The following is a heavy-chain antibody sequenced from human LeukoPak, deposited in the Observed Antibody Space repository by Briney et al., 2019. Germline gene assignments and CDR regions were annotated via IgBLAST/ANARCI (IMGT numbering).Heavy chain of an antibody. CDR1: GYSISSGYY. D-gene: IGHD2-15*01. Sequence: SETLSLTCAVSGYSISSGYYWGWIRQPPGKGLEWIGSIYHSGSTYYNPSLKSRVTISVDTSKNQSSLKLSSVTAADTAVYYCARDQRSGGSFDYWGQGTLVTVSS. CDR3: ARDQRSGGSFDY. CDR2: IYHSGST. J-gene: IGHJ4*02. V-gene: IGHV4-38-2*02.